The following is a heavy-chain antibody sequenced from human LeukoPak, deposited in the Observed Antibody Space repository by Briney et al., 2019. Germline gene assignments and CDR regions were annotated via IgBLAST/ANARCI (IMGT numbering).Heavy chain of an antibody. CDR3: ARRLDYGDSYYDAFDI. CDR1: GGSISSYY. Sequence: SETLSLTCTVSGGSISSYYWSWIRQPPGQGLEWSGYIYYSGSTNYNPSLKSRVTISVDTSKNQFSLKLSSVTAADTAVYYCARRLDYGDSYYDAFDIWGQGTMVTVSS. CDR2: IYYSGST. J-gene: IGHJ3*02. D-gene: IGHD4-17*01. V-gene: IGHV4-59*08.